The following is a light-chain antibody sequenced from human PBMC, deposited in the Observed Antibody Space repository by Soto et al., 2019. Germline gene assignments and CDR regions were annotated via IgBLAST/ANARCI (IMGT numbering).Light chain of an antibody. V-gene: IGKV1-5*03. Sequence: DIQMTQSPSTLSASEGDRVTITCRASQSISSWLAWYQQKPGKAPKLLIQKASRLEGGFPSRFSGSGSGTEFTLTIRSLQPDDFATYYCQEYNTYAYTFGQGTKLEIK. J-gene: IGKJ2*01. CDR3: QEYNTYAYT. CDR2: KAS. CDR1: QSISSW.